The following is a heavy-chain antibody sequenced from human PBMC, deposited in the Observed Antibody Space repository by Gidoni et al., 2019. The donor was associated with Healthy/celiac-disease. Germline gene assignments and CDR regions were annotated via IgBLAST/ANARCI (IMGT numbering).Heavy chain of an antibody. V-gene: IGHV4-34*01. CDR3: VPLDAFDI. Sequence: QVQLQQWGAGLLKPSETLSLTCAVYGGSFSGYYWSWIRQPPGKGLEWIGEINHSGSTNYNPSLKSRVTISVDTSKNQFSLKLSSVTAADTAVYYCVPLDAFDIWGQGTMVTVSA. CDR1: GGSFSGYY. CDR2: INHSGST. J-gene: IGHJ3*02.